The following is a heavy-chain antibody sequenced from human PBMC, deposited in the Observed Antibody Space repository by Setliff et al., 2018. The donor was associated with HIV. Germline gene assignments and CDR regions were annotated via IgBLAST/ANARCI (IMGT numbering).Heavy chain of an antibody. CDR1: GFTFNNYG. J-gene: IGHJ4*02. D-gene: IGHD3-3*01. V-gene: IGHV3-33*01. Sequence: LRLSCAASGFTFNNYGMHWVRQAPGKGLEWVAVIWYDGTNKYYADSVKGRFTISRDSSKNTLFLQMNSLRPEDAAVYYCARVRLYNTALDYWGQGTLVTVSS. CDR2: IWYDGTNK. CDR3: ARVRLYNTALDY.